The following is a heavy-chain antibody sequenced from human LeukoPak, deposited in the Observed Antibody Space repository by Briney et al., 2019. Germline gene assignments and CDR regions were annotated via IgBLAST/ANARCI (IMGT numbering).Heavy chain of an antibody. D-gene: IGHD2-21*02. CDR2: ISAYNGNT. Sequence: GASVKVSCKASGYTFTSYGISWVRQAPGQGLEWMGCISAYNGNTNYAQKLQGRVTMTTDTSTSTAYMELRSLRSDDTAVYYCARQAYCGGDCYTTPFDYWGQGTLVTVSS. CDR3: ARQAYCGGDCYTTPFDY. J-gene: IGHJ4*02. CDR1: GYTFTSYG. V-gene: IGHV1-18*01.